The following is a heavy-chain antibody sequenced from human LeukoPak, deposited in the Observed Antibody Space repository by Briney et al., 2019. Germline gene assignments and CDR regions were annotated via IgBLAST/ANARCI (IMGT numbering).Heavy chain of an antibody. D-gene: IGHD3-22*01. CDR1: GGTFSSYA. J-gene: IGHJ6*02. CDR2: IIPIFGTA. V-gene: IGHV1-69*01. CDR3: ARDSSGYYYDRYSYYGMDV. Sequence: ASVNVSCTASGGTFSSYAISWVRQAPGQGLEWMGGIIPIFGTANYAQKFQGRVTITADESTSTAYMELSSLRSEDTAVYYCARDSSGYYYDRYSYYGMDVWGQGTTVTVSS.